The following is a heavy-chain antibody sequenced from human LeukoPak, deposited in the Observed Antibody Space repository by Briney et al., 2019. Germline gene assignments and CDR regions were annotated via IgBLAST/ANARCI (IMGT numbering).Heavy chain of an antibody. CDR2: CSANGGST. D-gene: IGHD6-19*01. V-gene: IGHV3-64D*06. J-gene: IGHJ4*02. CDR3: VSQINGWVY. CDR1: GFTFSIRP. Sequence: GGSLRLSCSASGFTFSIRPMHRVRQAPGKGLEYVSGCSANGGSTYSADSVKGRFIVSRDNSKNTVYLQMSSLRPEDTALYHCVSQINGWVYWGRGTLVTVSS.